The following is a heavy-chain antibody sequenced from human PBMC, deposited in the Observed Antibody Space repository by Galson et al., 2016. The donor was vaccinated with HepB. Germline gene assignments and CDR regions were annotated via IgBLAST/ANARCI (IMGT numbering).Heavy chain of an antibody. V-gene: IGHV3-11*01. D-gene: IGHD4-17*01. CDR2: IRGSGSVI. CDR1: GFAFLDYH. Sequence: SLRLSCAASGFAFLDYHMSWIRQAPGKGPQWVSYIRGSGSVIYYEDSVRGRFTISKDNAENLLYLQLNSLRVEDTAVYYCVRSTYGDWHAVWGRGTKVTVSS. J-gene: IGHJ4*02. CDR3: VRSTYGDWHAV.